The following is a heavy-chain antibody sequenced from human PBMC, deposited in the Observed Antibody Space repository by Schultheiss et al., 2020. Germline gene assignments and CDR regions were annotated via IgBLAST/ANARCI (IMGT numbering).Heavy chain of an antibody. D-gene: IGHD3-10*01. J-gene: IGHJ4*02. CDR1: GGSISSGDYY. Sequence: TLSLTCTVSGGSISSGDYYWSWIRQPPGKGLEWIGYIYYSGSTYYNPSLKSRVTISVDTSKNQFSLKLSSVTAADTAVYYCATLRGRGYYGSGSSGFDYWGQGTLVTVSS. CDR2: IYYSGST. V-gene: IGHV4-31*03. CDR3: ATLRGRGYYGSGSSGFDY.